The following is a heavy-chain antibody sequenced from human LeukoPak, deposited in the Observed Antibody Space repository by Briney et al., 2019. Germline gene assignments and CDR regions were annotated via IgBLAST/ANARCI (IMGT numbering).Heavy chain of an antibody. Sequence: GGSLRLSCAASEFTFSSYNMNWVRQAPGKGLEWVSSISSFSSYIYYADSVKGRFTISRDNAKNSLYLQMNSLRAEDTAVYYCAKDRDYYGDYSTPVDYWGQGTLVTVSS. CDR3: AKDRDYYGDYSTPVDY. CDR1: EFTFSSYN. V-gene: IGHV3-21*04. D-gene: IGHD4-17*01. J-gene: IGHJ4*02. CDR2: ISSFSSYI.